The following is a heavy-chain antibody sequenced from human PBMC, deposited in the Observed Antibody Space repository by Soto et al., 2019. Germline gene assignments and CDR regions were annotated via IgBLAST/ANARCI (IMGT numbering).Heavy chain of an antibody. CDR2: AFYSVNS. V-gene: IGHV4-59*01. J-gene: IGHJ3*02. Sequence: SETLSLTCTVSGASINTYSWNWTRQSPGKRLEWIGNAFYSVNSDSAPSLKSRVTVSVDTSKNQVSLRALSVTAPDKAVYYCTRRGRQYSVFLTPPQDVGACDICGQGT. D-gene: IGHD2-15*01. CDR3: TRRGRQYSVFLTPPQDVGACDI. CDR1: GASINTYS.